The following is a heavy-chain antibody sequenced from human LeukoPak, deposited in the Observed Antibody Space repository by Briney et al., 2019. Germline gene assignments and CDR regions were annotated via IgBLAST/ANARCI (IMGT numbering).Heavy chain of an antibody. V-gene: IGHV1-18*01. CDR2: ISAYNGNT. CDR1: GYTFTSYG. J-gene: IGHJ6*02. CDR3: ARVYGSSWYISLHYYGMDV. D-gene: IGHD6-13*01. Sequence: ASVKVSCKASGYTFTSYGISWVRQAPGQGLEWMGWISAYNGNTNYAQKLQGRVTMTTDTSTSTAYMELRSLRSEDTAVYYCARVYGSSWYISLHYYGMDVWGQGTTVTVSS.